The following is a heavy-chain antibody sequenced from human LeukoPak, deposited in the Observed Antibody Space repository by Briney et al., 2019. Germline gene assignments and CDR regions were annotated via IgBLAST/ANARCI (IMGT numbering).Heavy chain of an antibody. CDR2: ISSGSSTI. CDR1: GFTFSTHS. Sequence: GGSLRLSCAASGFTFSTHSMNWVRQAPGKGLEWVSYISSGSSTIYYADSVKGRFTISRDNAKNSLFLPMDSLRAEDTAVYYCARNDFWSGFYYWGQGTLVTVSS. V-gene: IGHV3-48*04. D-gene: IGHD3-3*01. J-gene: IGHJ4*02. CDR3: ARNDFWSGFYY.